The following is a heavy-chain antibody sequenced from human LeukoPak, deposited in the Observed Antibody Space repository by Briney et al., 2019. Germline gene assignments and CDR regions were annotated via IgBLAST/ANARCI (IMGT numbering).Heavy chain of an antibody. V-gene: IGHV3-21*01. CDR2: IRKDSSEL. Sequence: PGGSLRLSCVASGFTFSDCGLNWVRQAPGKGLEWLSSIRKDSSELFYADSVRGRFTISRDNAKNSLYLQMNSLRVEDTAVYYCAKDLQQLEAFDSWGQGTLVTVSS. J-gene: IGHJ4*02. D-gene: IGHD1-1*01. CDR3: AKDLQQLEAFDS. CDR1: GFTFSDCG.